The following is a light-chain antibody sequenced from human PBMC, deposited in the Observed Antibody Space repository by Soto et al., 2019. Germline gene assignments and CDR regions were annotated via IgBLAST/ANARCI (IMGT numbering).Light chain of an antibody. CDR3: QQGYSTPRFT. V-gene: IGKV1-39*01. Sequence: DIQMTQAPSSLSASIGDRVTITCRASQSISSYSNWYQQKPGKAPKRLIYAASSLHCGVPSRFSGSGCGTDSTLTISSPQPEDFATYYCQQGYSTPRFTFDPGTNVHIK. CDR2: AAS. CDR1: QSISSY. J-gene: IGKJ3*01.